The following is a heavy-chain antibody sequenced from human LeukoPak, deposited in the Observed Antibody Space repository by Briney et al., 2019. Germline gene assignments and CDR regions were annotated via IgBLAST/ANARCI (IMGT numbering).Heavy chain of an antibody. CDR2: IYYSGST. D-gene: IGHD2-2*01. CDR1: GGSISSSSYY. J-gene: IGHJ5*02. CDR3: ARGAGYCSSTSCYPFWFDP. V-gene: IGHV4-39*07. Sequence: SETLSLTCTVSGGSISSSSYYWGWIRQSPGKGLEWIGSIYYSGSTYYNPFLKSRVIISVDTSKNQFSLKLSSVTAADTAVYYCARGAGYCSSTSCYPFWFDPWGQGTLVTVSS.